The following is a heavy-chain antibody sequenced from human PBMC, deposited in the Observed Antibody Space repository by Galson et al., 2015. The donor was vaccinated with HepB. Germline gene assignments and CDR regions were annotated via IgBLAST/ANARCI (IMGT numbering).Heavy chain of an antibody. D-gene: IGHD2-15*01. CDR2: IDWDDEK. V-gene: IGHV2-70*04. Sequence: PALVKPTQTLTLTCTFSGFSLNTRGMRVSWIRQPPGKALEWLARIDWDDEKFYSTSLKTRLTISKESSKNQVVLRMTNLDPVDTATYYCARSQAGCSGGSCFSSFDYWGQGTLVTVSS. J-gene: IGHJ4*02. CDR1: GFSLNTRGMR. CDR3: ARSQAGCSGGSCFSSFDY.